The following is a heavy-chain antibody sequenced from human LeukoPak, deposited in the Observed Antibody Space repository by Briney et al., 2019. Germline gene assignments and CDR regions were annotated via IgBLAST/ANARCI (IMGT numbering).Heavy chain of an antibody. CDR3: ATGHHDILTGYSMFYFDY. Sequence: GGSLRLSCAASGFTFNIYAMSWVRQAPGKGLEWVSAISGSGGDTYYADSVKGRFTISRDNSKNTLYLQMNSLRAEDTAVYYCATGHHDILTGYSMFYFDYWGQGTLVTVSS. J-gene: IGHJ4*02. CDR1: GFTFNIYA. V-gene: IGHV3-23*01. D-gene: IGHD3-9*01. CDR2: ISGSGGDT.